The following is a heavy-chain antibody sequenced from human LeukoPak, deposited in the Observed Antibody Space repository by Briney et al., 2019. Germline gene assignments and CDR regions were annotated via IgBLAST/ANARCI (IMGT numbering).Heavy chain of an antibody. J-gene: IGHJ4*02. Sequence: GGSLRLSCAASGFTFSSYAMSWVRQAPGKGLEWVSGISSSGGSTYYADSVKGRFTISRDNSKSTLFLQMNSLRAEDTAVYYCAKNLNPFDSWGQGILVTVSS. CDR3: AKNLNPFDS. CDR2: ISSSGGST. CDR1: GFTFSSYA. V-gene: IGHV3-23*01.